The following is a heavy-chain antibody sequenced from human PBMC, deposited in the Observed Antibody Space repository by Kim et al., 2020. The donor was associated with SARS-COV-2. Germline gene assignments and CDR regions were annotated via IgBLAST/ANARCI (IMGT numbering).Heavy chain of an antibody. J-gene: IGHJ4*02. CDR2: ISGDGGST. Sequence: GGSLRLSCAASGFTFDDYAMHWVRQAPGKGLEWVSLISGDGGSTYYADSVKGRFTISRDNSKNSLYLQMNSLRTEDTALYYCAKSYYDSSGYYYGGSYFDYWGQGTLVTVSS. V-gene: IGHV3-43*02. CDR3: AKSYYDSSGYYYGGSYFDY. D-gene: IGHD3-22*01. CDR1: GFTFDDYA.